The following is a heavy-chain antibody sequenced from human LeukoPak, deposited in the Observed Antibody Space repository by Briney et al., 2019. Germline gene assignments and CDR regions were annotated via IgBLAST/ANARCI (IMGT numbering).Heavy chain of an antibody. D-gene: IGHD2-21*02. Sequence: GGSLRLSCAASGFTFSSYSMNWVRQAPGKGLEWVSAISGSGGSTYYADSVKGRFTISRDNSKNTLYLQMNSLRAEDTAVYYCAKASMVVTALNAFDIWGQGTMVTVSS. CDR3: AKASMVVTALNAFDI. V-gene: IGHV3-23*01. CDR1: GFTFSSYS. J-gene: IGHJ3*02. CDR2: ISGSGGST.